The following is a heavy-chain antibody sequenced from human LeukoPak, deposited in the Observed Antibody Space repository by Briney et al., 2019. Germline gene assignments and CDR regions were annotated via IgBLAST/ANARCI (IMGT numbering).Heavy chain of an antibody. Sequence: ASVKVSCKASGYTFTGYYMHWVRQAPGQGLEWMGWINPNSGGTNYAQKFQGRVTMTRDTSISTAYMELSRLRSDDTAVYYCARELEDIVVVPAAADYWGQGTLVTVSS. J-gene: IGHJ4*02. V-gene: IGHV1-2*02. CDR1: GYTFTGYY. CDR3: ARELEDIVVVPAAADY. D-gene: IGHD2-2*01. CDR2: INPNSGGT.